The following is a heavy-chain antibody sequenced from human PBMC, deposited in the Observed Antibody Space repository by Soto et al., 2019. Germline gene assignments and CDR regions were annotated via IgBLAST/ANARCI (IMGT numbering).Heavy chain of an antibody. CDR3: ARGARNYYYFDC. D-gene: IGHD1-7*01. Sequence: GVLRLSCVASGFTFSNYWIHWVRQAPGKGLVWVSRINGDGSSTNYADSVKGQFTISRDNAKNTVYLQMNSLRVEDTAVYYCARGARNYYYFDCWGQGTLVTVSS. V-gene: IGHV3-74*01. CDR1: GFTFSNYW. CDR2: INGDGSST. J-gene: IGHJ4*02.